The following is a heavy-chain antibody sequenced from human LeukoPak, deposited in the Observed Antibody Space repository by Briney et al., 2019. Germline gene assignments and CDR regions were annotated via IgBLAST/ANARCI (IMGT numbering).Heavy chain of an antibody. CDR2: IHYSGST. J-gene: IGHJ4*02. CDR1: GGSISSSSYY. CDR3: ARQTATLRWEDY. V-gene: IGHV4-39*01. D-gene: IGHD1-26*01. Sequence: PSEALSLACTFSGGSISSSSYYWGWIRQPPGKGLEWIGSIHYSGSTSYNPSLKSRVTISVDTSKNQFSLRLSSVTAADTAVYYCARQTATLRWEDYWGQGTLVTVSS.